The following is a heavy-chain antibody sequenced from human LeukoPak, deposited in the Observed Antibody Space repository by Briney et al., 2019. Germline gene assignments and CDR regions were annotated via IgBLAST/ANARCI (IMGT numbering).Heavy chain of an antibody. CDR2: ISAYTGNT. V-gene: IGHV1-18*01. CDR3: ARSGVGYFYDNTGYYPLDY. D-gene: IGHD3-22*01. Sequence: ASVNVSCKASGYTFTNYGISWVRQAPGQGLEWMGWISAYTGNTNYAQNFQGRVTMTTDTSTSTAFMELRSLRSDDTAVYYCARSGVGYFYDNTGYYPLDYWGQGTLVTLSS. J-gene: IGHJ4*02. CDR1: GYTFTNYG.